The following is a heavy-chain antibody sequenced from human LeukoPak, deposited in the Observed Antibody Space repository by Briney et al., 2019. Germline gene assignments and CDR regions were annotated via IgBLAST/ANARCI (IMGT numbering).Heavy chain of an antibody. Sequence: SETLSLTCTVSGGSISSSSYYWGWIRQPPGKGLEWIGSIYYSGSTYYNPSLKSRITISVDTSKNQFSLKLSSVPAADTAVYYCAVGHYYHSSGYLFDSWGQGTLVTVSS. D-gene: IGHD3-22*01. J-gene: IGHJ4*02. CDR2: IYYSGST. CDR1: GGSISSSSYY. CDR3: AVGHYYHSSGYLFDS. V-gene: IGHV4-39*07.